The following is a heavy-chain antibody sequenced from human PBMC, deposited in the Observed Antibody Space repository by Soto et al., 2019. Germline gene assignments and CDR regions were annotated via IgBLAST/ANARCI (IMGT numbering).Heavy chain of an antibody. Sequence: SGGSLRLSCAASGFTFSSYGMHWVRQAPGKGLEWVAVISYDGSNKYYADSVKGRFTISRDNSKNTLYLQMNSLRAEDTAVYYCAKDGHKTGTTIDYWGQGTLVTVSS. CDR3: AKDGHKTGTTIDY. V-gene: IGHV3-30*18. J-gene: IGHJ4*02. D-gene: IGHD1-1*01. CDR2: ISYDGSNK. CDR1: GFTFSSYG.